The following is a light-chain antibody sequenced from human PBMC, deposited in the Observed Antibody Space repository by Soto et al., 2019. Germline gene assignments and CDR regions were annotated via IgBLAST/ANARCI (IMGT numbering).Light chain of an antibody. CDR1: SSDVGRYKY. Sequence: QSALTQPPSASGSPGQSVTISCTGTSSDVGRYKYVSWYQQYPGKAPKVMIYEVNKRPSGVPDRFSGSKSGNTASLTVSGLQTDDEAHYYCSSFAGSSKLVFGGGTKLTVL. CDR2: EVN. J-gene: IGLJ3*02. V-gene: IGLV2-8*01. CDR3: SSFAGSSKLV.